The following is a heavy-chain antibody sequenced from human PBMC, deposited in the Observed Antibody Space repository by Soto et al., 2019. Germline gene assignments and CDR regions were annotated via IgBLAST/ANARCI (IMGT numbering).Heavy chain of an antibody. Sequence: SETLSLTCTVSGGSISRYYWSWIRQPPGKGLELIGYIYYSGSTNYNPSLKSRVTISVDTSKNQFSLKLSSVTAADTAVYYCARYNWNADYCYVMDVCSQGTTVTVSS. D-gene: IGHD1-1*01. CDR2: IYYSGST. CDR1: GGSISRYY. J-gene: IGHJ6*02. V-gene: IGHV4-59*01. CDR3: ARYNWNADYCYVMDV.